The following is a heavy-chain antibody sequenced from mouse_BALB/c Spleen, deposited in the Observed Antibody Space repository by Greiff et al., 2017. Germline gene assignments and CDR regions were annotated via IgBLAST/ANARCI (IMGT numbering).Heavy chain of an antibody. J-gene: IGHJ3*01. CDR1: GYAFSSYW. D-gene: IGHD2-3*01. CDR3: ASGYYEGWFAY. Sequence: QVQLQQSGAELVRPGSSVKISCKASGYAFSSYWMNWVKQRPGQGLEWIGEINPSNGRTNYNEKFKSKATLTVDKSSSTAYMQLSSLTSEDSAVYYCASGYYEGWFAYWGQGTLVTVSA. V-gene: IGHV1S81*02. CDR2: INPSNGRT.